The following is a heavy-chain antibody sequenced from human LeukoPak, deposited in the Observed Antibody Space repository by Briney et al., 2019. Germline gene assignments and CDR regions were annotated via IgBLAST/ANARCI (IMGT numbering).Heavy chain of an antibody. J-gene: IGHJ4*02. CDR2: INGRGIST. D-gene: IGHD2-15*01. CDR3: LKDFRCYHDF. V-gene: IGHV3-23*01. Sequence: GGSLRLSCAASGFTFSSFDMSWVRQAPGKGLEWVSTINGRGISTYYANSVKGRFTISRDSSRNTLYLQMNSLRADDTALYYCLKDFRCYHDFWGQGTLVTVSS. CDR1: GFTFSSFD.